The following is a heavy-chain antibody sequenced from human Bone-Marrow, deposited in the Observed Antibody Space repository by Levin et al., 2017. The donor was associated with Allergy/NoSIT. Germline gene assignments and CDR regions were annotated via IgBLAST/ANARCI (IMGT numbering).Heavy chain of an antibody. D-gene: IGHD3-22*01. CDR2: TRNKANSYTT. J-gene: IGHJ4*02. Sequence: GESLKISCAASGFTFSDHYMDWVRQAPGKGLEWVGRTRNKANSYTTEYAASVKGRFTISRDDSKNSLYLQMNSLKTEDTAVYYCARVGDYYYDSSGYYLWGQGTLVTVSS. V-gene: IGHV3-72*01. CDR1: GFTFSDHY. CDR3: ARVGDYYYDSSGYYL.